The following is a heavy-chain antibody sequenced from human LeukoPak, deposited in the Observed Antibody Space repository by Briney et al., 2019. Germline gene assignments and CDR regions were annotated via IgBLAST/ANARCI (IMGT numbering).Heavy chain of an antibody. CDR3: ARGVQWLVTATLPTQNSFDY. J-gene: IGHJ4*02. CDR2: IYSGGST. V-gene: IGHV3-53*01. D-gene: IGHD6-19*01. CDR1: GFTFSNYA. Sequence: GGSLRLSCAASGFTFSNYAMSWVRQAPGKGLEWVSVIYSGGSTYYADSVKGRFTISRDNSKNTLYLQMNSLRAEDTAVYYCARGVQWLVTATLPTQNSFDYWGQGTLVTVSS.